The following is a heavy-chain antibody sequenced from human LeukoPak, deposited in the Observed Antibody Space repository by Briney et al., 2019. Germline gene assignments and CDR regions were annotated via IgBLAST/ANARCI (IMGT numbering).Heavy chain of an antibody. J-gene: IGHJ3*02. CDR1: GGSISSGSYY. D-gene: IGHD6-6*01. Sequence: SETLSLTCTVSGGSISSGSYYWSWIRQPAGKGLEWIGRIYTSGSTNYNPSLKSRVTISVDTSKNQFSLKLSSVTAADTAVYYCANTKRIAARPRDDIWGQGTMVTVSS. CDR2: IYTSGST. CDR3: ANTKRIAARPRDDI. V-gene: IGHV4-61*02.